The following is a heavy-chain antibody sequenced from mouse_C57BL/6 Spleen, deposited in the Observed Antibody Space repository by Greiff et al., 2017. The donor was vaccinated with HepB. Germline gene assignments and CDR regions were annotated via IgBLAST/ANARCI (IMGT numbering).Heavy chain of an antibody. CDR2: ISDGGSYT. V-gene: IGHV5-4*01. CDR3: ARDCGYFDY. J-gene: IGHJ2*01. Sequence: EVKLVESGGGLVKPGGSLKLSCAASGFTFSSYAMSWVRQTPEKRLEWVATISDGGSYTYYPDNVKGRFTISRDNAKNNLYLQMSHLKSEDTAMYYCARDCGYFDYWGQGTTLTVSS. CDR1: GFTFSSYA.